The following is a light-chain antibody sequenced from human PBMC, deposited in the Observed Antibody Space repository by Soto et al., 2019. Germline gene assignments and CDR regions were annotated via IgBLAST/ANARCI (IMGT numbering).Light chain of an antibody. CDR2: GAS. CDR3: QHYNNWPSWT. CDR1: QSVSSN. Sequence: EILVTQSPATLSVSPGERATLSCRASQSVSSNLAWYQQKPGQAPRLLIFGASTRATGIPARFSGSGSGTEFTLTISSLQSEDFAVYYCQHYNNWPSWTFGQGTKVEIK. V-gene: IGKV3-15*01. J-gene: IGKJ1*01.